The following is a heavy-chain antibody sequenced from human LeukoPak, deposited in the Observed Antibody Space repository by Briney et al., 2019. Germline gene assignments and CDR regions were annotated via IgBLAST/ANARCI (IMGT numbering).Heavy chain of an antibody. CDR2: INPNSGGT. CDR3: ARELAGYGDYYFDY. CDR1: GYTFTGYY. J-gene: IGHJ4*02. D-gene: IGHD4-17*01. V-gene: IGHV1-2*02. Sequence: ASVKVSCKASGYTFTGYYMHWVRQAPGQGLEWMGWINPNSGGTNYAQKFQGRVTMTRDTSISTAYMELSRLRSGDTAVYYCARELAGYGDYYFDYWGQGTLVTVSS.